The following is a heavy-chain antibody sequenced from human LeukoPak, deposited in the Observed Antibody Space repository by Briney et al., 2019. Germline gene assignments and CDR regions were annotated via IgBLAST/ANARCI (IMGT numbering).Heavy chain of an antibody. CDR1: GFTFSSYS. V-gene: IGHV3-21*04. D-gene: IGHD1-26*01. CDR2: ISSSSSYI. J-gene: IGHJ4*02. CDR3: ARGDSGSYDY. Sequence: GGSLRLSCAASGFTFSSYSMNWVRQAPGKGLEWVSSISSSSSYIYYADSVKGRFTISRDNSKNTLYLQMNSLRAEDTAVYYCARGDSGSYDYWGQGTLVTVSS.